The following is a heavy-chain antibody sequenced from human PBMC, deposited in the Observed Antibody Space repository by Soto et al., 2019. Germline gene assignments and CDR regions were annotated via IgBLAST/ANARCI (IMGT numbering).Heavy chain of an antibody. Sequence: ASVKVSCKASGYTFTSYVINWVRQAPGQGLEWMGWISAYNGNTNYAQKLQGRVTMTTDTSTSTAYMELKSLRSDDTAVYYCARWGRPTDTAIVHLLYIFDYWGQGTLVTVSS. CDR1: GYTFTSYV. CDR3: ARWGRPTDTAIVHLLYIFDY. V-gene: IGHV1-18*01. J-gene: IGHJ4*02. CDR2: ISAYNGNT. D-gene: IGHD5-18*01.